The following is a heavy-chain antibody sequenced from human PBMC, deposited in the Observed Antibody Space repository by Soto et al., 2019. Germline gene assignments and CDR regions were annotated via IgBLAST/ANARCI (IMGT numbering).Heavy chain of an antibody. CDR1: GGSISSGGYS. CDR3: ARAFMGYLDYYDSSGYGGFDY. CDR2: IYHSGST. V-gene: IGHV4-30-2*01. D-gene: IGHD3-22*01. Sequence: PSETLSLTCAVSGGSISSGGYSWSWIRQPPGKGLEWIGYIYHSGSTYYNPSLKSRVTISVDRSKNQFSLKLSSVTAADTAVYYCARAFMGYLDYYDSSGYGGFDYWVQGTLVTVSS. J-gene: IGHJ4*02.